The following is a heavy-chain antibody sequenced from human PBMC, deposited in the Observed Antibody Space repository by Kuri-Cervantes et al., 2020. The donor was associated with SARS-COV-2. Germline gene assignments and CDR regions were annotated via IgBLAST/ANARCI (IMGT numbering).Heavy chain of an antibody. D-gene: IGHD6-19*01. V-gene: IGHV1-69*13. Sequence: SVKVSCKASGGTFSSYAISWVRQAPGQGLEWMGGIIPIFGTANYAQKFQGRVTITADESTSIAYMELSSLRSEDTAVYYCTRGIRAPLYSSGWYSNWGQGTLVTVSS. CDR3: TRGIRAPLYSSGWYSN. J-gene: IGHJ4*02. CDR2: IIPIFGTA. CDR1: GGTFSSYA.